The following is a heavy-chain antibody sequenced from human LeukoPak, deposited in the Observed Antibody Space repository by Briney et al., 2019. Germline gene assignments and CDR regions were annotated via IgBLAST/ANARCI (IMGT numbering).Heavy chain of an antibody. Sequence: SETLSLTCAVYGGSFSGYYWSWIHQPPGKGLEWIGEINHSGSTNYNPSLKSRVTISVDTSKNQFSLKLSSVTAADTAVYYCASARITMVRGVIRRYYFDYWGQGTLVNVSS. J-gene: IGHJ4*02. CDR1: GGSFSGYY. CDR2: INHSGST. CDR3: ASARITMVRGVIRRYYFDY. V-gene: IGHV4-34*01. D-gene: IGHD3-10*01.